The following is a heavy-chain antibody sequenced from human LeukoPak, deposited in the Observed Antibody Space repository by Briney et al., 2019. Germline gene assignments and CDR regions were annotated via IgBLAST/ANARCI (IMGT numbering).Heavy chain of an antibody. CDR1: GFTFSNAW. D-gene: IGHD3-22*01. CDR2: IKTKTDGGTT. CDR3: TASYYDSSGYRV. Sequence: GSLRLSCAASGFTFSNAWMSWVRQAPGKGLEWVGRIKTKTDGGTTDYAAPVKDRFTISRDDSKNSLYLQMNSLKTEDTAVYYCTASYYDSSGYRVWGQGTLVTVSS. V-gene: IGHV3-15*01. J-gene: IGHJ4*02.